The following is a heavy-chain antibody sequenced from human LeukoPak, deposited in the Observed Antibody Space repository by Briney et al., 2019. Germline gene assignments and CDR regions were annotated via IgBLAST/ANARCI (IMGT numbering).Heavy chain of an antibody. CDR3: ARGGDGYNWSDY. J-gene: IGHJ4*02. Sequence: SETLSLTCAVYGGSFSGCYWSWIRQPPGKGLEWIGEINHSGSTNYNPSLKSRVTISVDTSKNQFSLKLSSVTAADTAVYYCARGGDGYNWSDYWGQGTLVTVSS. V-gene: IGHV4-34*01. CDR1: GGSFSGCY. D-gene: IGHD5-24*01. CDR2: INHSGST.